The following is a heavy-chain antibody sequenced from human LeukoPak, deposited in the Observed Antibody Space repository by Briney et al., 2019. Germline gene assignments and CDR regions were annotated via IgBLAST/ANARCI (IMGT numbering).Heavy chain of an antibody. CDR1: GGTFSSYA. CDR3: VCYNSSGYSDYYFDY. Sequence: SVKVSCKASGGTFSSYAITWVRQAPGQGLEWMGWIIPIIDMANYAQKFQGRVTITADTSTSTAFMELSSLRSDDAAVYYCVCYNSSGYSDYYFDYWGQGTLVTVSS. J-gene: IGHJ4*02. V-gene: IGHV1-69*04. CDR2: IIPIIDMA. D-gene: IGHD3-22*01.